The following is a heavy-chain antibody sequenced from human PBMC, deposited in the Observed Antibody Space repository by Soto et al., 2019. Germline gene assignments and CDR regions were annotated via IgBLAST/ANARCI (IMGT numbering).Heavy chain of an antibody. V-gene: IGHV3-30-3*01. CDR2: ISYDGSSK. D-gene: IGHD4-17*01. CDR3: TRADPTVTLSVFDP. CDR1: GFIFSSNA. Sequence: QVQLVESGGGVVQPGRSLRLSCAASGFIFSSNAMHWVRQAPGKGLAWAGVISYDGSSKYYADSVKGRFTISRDNSKNALYLQMNSLSAEDTAVYYCTRADPTVTLSVFDPWGQGTLVTVSS. J-gene: IGHJ5*02.